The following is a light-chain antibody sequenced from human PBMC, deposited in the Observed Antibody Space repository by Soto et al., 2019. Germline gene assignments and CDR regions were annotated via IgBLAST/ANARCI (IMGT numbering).Light chain of an antibody. Sequence: DIQMTQSPSTLSASVGDRVTITCRASQSISRSLAWYQQNPGKAPKLLIFDASSLESGVPSRFSGSGSGTEFTLTISGLQPDDFATYYCQHYNDFLLIFGPGTKVDIK. CDR1: QSISRS. V-gene: IGKV1-5*01. J-gene: IGKJ3*01. CDR3: QHYNDFLLI. CDR2: DAS.